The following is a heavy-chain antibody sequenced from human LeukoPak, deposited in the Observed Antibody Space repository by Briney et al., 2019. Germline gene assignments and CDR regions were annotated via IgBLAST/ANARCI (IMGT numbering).Heavy chain of an antibody. Sequence: PGGSLRLSCVASGFRFRSHAMSWVRQAPGKGLEWVASIVGSGDTTYYADSVKGRFTISRDNSKNTLYLQMGSLSTEDTAVYYCARGHEYRGYGQDYWGQGTLVTVSS. J-gene: IGHJ4*02. CDR2: IVGSGDTT. D-gene: IGHD5-12*01. V-gene: IGHV3-23*01. CDR1: GFRFRSHA. CDR3: ARGHEYRGYGQDY.